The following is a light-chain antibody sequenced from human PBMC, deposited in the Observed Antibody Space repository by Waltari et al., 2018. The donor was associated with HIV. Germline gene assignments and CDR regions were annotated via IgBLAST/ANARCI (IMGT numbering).Light chain of an antibody. V-gene: IGLV2-23*01. CDR2: EAS. CDR1: SSDVGSYNL. Sequence: QSALTQPASVSGSPGQSITISCTGTSSDVGSYNLVSWYQQHPGKAPKLLIYEASKRPSGVSDRFSGSSSGNTASLTISGLQADDEADYHCCSYAGSIMPCVFGTGTKVSVL. CDR3: CSYAGSIMPCV. J-gene: IGLJ1*01.